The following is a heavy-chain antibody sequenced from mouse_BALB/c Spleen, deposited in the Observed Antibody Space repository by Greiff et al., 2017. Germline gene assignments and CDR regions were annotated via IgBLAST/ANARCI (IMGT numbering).Heavy chain of an antibody. CDR3: ASEDYCYWFAY. V-gene: IGHV5-17*02. J-gene: IGHJ3*01. Sequence: EVHLVESGGGLVQPGGSRKLSCAASGFTFSSFGMHWVRQAPEKGLEWVAYISSGSSTIYYADTVKGRCTISSDNPKNTLFLQMTSLMAEAPAMYYCASEDYCYWFAYWGQGTLVTVSA. CDR1: GFTFSSFG. CDR2: ISSGSSTI. D-gene: IGHD1-2*01.